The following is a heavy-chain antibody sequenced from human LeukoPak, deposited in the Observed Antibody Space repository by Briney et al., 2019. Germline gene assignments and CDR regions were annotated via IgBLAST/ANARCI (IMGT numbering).Heavy chain of an antibody. J-gene: IGHJ6*02. CDR3: ARYSTVVNSGNLYGMDV. V-gene: IGHV1-69*02. D-gene: IGHD4-23*01. Sequence: SVKVSCKASGGTFGSYTITWVRQAPGQGLEWMGRIIPLVDMAKYAQRFQGRVTITADRSTSTAYMELTSLRSEDTAVYYCARYSTVVNSGNLYGMDVWGQGTTVAVSS. CDR1: GGTFGSYT. CDR2: IIPLVDMA.